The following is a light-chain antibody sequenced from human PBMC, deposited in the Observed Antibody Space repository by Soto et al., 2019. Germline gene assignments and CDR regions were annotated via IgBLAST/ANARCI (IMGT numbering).Light chain of an antibody. J-gene: IGKJ4*01. Sequence: EIVLTQSPATLSLSPGAGATLSCRASQSLNSHLAWYQQKAGQAPRLLIYDASNRATGVPARFSGSGSGTDFTLTISSLEPEDFAVYYFQQRSNWPLTFGGGTKLDIK. V-gene: IGKV3-11*01. CDR2: DAS. CDR1: QSLNSH. CDR3: QQRSNWPLT.